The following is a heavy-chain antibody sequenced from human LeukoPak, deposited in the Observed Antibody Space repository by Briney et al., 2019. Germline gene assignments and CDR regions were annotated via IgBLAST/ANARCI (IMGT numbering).Heavy chain of an antibody. V-gene: IGHV4-30-4*01. CDR2: IYYSGST. D-gene: IGHD4-17*01. J-gene: IGHJ4*02. Sequence: SETLSLTCTVSGGSISSGDYYWSWIRQPPGKGLEWIGYIYYSGSTYYNPSLKSRVTISVDTSKNQFSLKLSSVTAADTAVYYCARGDYGSCYFDYWGQGTLVTVSS. CDR1: GGSISSGDYY. CDR3: ARGDYGSCYFDY.